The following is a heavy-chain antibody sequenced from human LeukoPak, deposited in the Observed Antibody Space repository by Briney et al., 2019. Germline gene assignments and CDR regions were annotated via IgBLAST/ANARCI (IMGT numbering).Heavy chain of an antibody. CDR3: TTGIGFTMVRGVIGDAFDI. CDR2: IKSKTDGGTT. D-gene: IGHD3-10*01. CDR1: GFTFSSYA. Sequence: GGSLRLSCAASGFTFSSYAMSWVRQAPGKGLEWVGRIKSKTDGGTTDYAAPVKGRFTISRDDSKNTLYLQMNSLKTEDTAVYYCTTGIGFTMVRGVIGDAFDIWGQGTMVTVSS. J-gene: IGHJ3*02. V-gene: IGHV3-15*01.